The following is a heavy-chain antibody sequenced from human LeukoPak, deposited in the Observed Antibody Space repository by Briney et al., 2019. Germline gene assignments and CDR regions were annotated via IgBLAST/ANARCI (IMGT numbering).Heavy chain of an antibody. CDR1: GFTFSNYA. Sequence: GGSLRLSCEASGFTFSNYAMSWVRQAPGKGLEWVSVISGRGGDTSYAGSVKGRFTISRDNSKNTLYLRMNSLGAEDTAVYYCAKEIDFWSGADFDYWGQGTLVTVSS. CDR2: ISGRGGDT. J-gene: IGHJ4*02. V-gene: IGHV3-23*01. CDR3: AKEIDFWSGADFDY. D-gene: IGHD3-3*01.